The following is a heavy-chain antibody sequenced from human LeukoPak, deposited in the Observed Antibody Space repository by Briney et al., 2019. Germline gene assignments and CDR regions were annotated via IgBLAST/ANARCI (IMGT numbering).Heavy chain of an antibody. CDR1: GYTFTSYD. J-gene: IGHJ6*02. CDR2: IIPILGIA. Sequence: SVKVSCKASGYTFTSYDISWVRQAPGQGLEWMGRIIPILGIANYAQKFQGRVTITADKSTSTAYMELSSLRSEDTAVYYCARDPFEDIVVVPAAPKYYYYYYGMDVWGQGTTVTVSS. V-gene: IGHV1-69*04. CDR3: ARDPFEDIVVVPAAPKYYYYYYGMDV. D-gene: IGHD2-2*01.